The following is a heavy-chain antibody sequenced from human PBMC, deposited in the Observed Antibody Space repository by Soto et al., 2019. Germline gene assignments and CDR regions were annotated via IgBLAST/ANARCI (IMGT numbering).Heavy chain of an antibody. J-gene: IGHJ4*02. Sequence: SETLSLTCNVSGGPINSPDYYWTWIRQSPGKGLEWIGYLYFNGGTQYNPSLRTPISMSLDTSKKHFSLKMRSVTGADTAVYYCARGISKYSSWYEPHTLFDEWGQGSLVTGSS. V-gene: IGHV4-30-4*01. CDR1: GGPINSPDYY. CDR2: LYFNGGT. CDR3: ARGISKYSSWYEPHTLFDE. D-gene: IGHD6-13*01.